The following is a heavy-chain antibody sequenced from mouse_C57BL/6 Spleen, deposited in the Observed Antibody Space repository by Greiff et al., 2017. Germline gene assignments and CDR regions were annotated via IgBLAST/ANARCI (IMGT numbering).Heavy chain of an antibody. Sequence: VQLQQPGAELVRPGSSVKLSCKASGYTFTSYWMHWVKQRPIQGLEWIGNIDPSDSETHYNQKFKDKATLTVDKSSSTAYMQLSSLTSEDSAVYYCARPHYRNYVDYWGQGTTLTVSS. V-gene: IGHV1-52*01. CDR1: GYTFTSYW. J-gene: IGHJ2*01. CDR2: IDPSDSET. CDR3: ARPHYRNYVDY. D-gene: IGHD2-12*01.